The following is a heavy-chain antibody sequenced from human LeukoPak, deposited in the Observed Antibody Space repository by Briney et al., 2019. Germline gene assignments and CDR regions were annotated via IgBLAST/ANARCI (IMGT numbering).Heavy chain of an antibody. V-gene: IGHV1-2*02. Sequence: ASVKVSCKASGYTFTGYYMHWVRQAPGQGLEWMGWVNPNSGGTNYAQKFQGRVTMTRDTSISTAYLELSRLRSGDTAVYYCARVYLGVYYYDSSAYSHLDYWGQGTLVTVSS. CDR2: VNPNSGGT. CDR3: ARVYLGVYYYDSSAYSHLDY. CDR1: GYTFTGYY. D-gene: IGHD3-22*01. J-gene: IGHJ4*02.